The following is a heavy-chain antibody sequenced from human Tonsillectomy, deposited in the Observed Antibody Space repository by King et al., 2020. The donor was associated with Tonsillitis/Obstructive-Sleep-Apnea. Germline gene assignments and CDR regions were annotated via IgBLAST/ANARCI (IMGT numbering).Heavy chain of an antibody. CDR3: ARGDMARSYHMDV. CDR2: INHSGSA. Sequence: VQLQQWGAGLLKPSETLSLTCAVYGGSFSDYYWSWIRQPPGKGLEWIGEINHSGSAYYSPSLKSRVTISVDTSKNQFSLNLSSVTATDTAVYYCARGDMARSYHMDVWGKGTTVTVSS. V-gene: IGHV4-34*01. CDR1: GGSFSDYY. D-gene: IGHD5-24*01. J-gene: IGHJ6*03.